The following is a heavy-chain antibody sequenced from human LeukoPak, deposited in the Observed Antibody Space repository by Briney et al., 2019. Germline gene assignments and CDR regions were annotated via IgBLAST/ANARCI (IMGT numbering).Heavy chain of an antibody. CDR2: LSGSGGSS. CDR1: GFTFSTYA. D-gene: IGHD1-1*01. V-gene: IGHV3-23*01. Sequence: GGSLRLSCAASGFTFSTYATSWVRQAPGKGLEWVSALSGSGGSSYYADSVRGRFTISRDNSKNTLYLQMNSLRAEDTAVYYCAKERTSEGYFDYWGQGTLVTVSS. CDR3: AKERTSEGYFDY. J-gene: IGHJ4*02.